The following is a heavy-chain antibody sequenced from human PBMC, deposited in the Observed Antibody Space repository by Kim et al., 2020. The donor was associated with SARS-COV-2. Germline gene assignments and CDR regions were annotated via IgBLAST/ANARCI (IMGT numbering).Heavy chain of an antibody. D-gene: IGHD2-2*01. CDR1: GYTFTSYD. V-gene: IGHV1-8*01. J-gene: IGHJ5*02. Sequence: ASVKVSCKASGYTFTSYDINWVRQATGQGLEWMGWMNPNSGNTGYAQKFQGRVTMTRNTSISTAYMELSSLRSEDTAVYYCARGKRGYCSSTSCRNWFDPWGQGTLVTVSS. CDR3: ARGKRGYCSSTSCRNWFDP. CDR2: MNPNSGNT.